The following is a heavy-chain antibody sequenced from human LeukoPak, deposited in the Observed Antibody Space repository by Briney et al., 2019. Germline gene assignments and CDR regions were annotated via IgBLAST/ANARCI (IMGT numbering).Heavy chain of an antibody. CDR2: INPNSGGT. D-gene: IGHD3-10*01. CDR3: ARLLLWFGESTDY. Sequence: ASVKVSCKASGYTFTGYYMHWVRQAPGQGLGWMGWINPNSGGTNYAQKFQGRVTMTRDASISTAYMELSRLRSDDTAVYYCARLLLWFGESTDYWGQGTLVTVSS. CDR1: GYTFTGYY. V-gene: IGHV1-2*02. J-gene: IGHJ4*02.